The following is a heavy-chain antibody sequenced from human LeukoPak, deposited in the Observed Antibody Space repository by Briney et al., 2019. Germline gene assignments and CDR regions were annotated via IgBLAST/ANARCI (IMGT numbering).Heavy chain of an antibody. D-gene: IGHD5-24*01. Sequence: GGSLRLPCVASGFTFSDYGIHWVRQAPGRGLEWVSVIWYDGSKKFYADSVKGRFTISRNNSKNTLFLEMNSLRVEDTAMYYCARKRGSGNYYFYGMDIWGQGTTVTVSS. CDR3: ARKRGSGNYYFYGMDI. J-gene: IGHJ6*02. CDR1: GFTFSDYG. V-gene: IGHV3-33*01. CDR2: IWYDGSKK.